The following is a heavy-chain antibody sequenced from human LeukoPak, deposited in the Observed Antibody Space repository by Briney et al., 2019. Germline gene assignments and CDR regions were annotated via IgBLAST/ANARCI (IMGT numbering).Heavy chain of an antibody. V-gene: IGHV3-30-3*01. CDR2: ISYDGSNK. CDR3: AREEVGTGDY. CDR1: GFTFSSYA. J-gene: IGHJ4*02. Sequence: GGSLRLSCAASGFTFSSYAMHWVRQAPGKVLEWVAVISYDGSNKYYADSVKGRFTISRDNSKNTLYLQMNSLRAEDTAVYYCAREEVGTGDYWGQGTLVTVSS. D-gene: IGHD3-10*01.